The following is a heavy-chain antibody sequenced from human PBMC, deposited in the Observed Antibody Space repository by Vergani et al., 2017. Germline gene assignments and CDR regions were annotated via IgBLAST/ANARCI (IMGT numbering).Heavy chain of an antibody. V-gene: IGHV3-21*01. CDR2: ISSRSSYI. CDR1: GFTFSSYS. CDR3: ARESLSGVYGDYVFDY. Sequence: VQLVESGGGVVQPGRSLRLSCAASGFTFSSYSMNWVRQAPGKGLEWVSSISSRSSYIYYADSVKGRFTISRDNAKNSLYLQMNSLRAEDTAVYYCARESLSGVYGDYVFDYWGQGTLVTVSS. J-gene: IGHJ4*02. D-gene: IGHD4-17*01.